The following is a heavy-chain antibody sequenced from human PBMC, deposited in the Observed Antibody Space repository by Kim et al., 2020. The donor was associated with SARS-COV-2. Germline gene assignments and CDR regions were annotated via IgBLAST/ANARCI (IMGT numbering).Heavy chain of an antibody. Sequence: GGSLRLSCAASGFTFSSYGMHWVRQAPGKGLEWVAVISYDGSNKYYADSVKGRFTISRDNSKNTLYLQMNSLRAEDTAVYYCAKGGYIAAAGTLGYWGQG. CDR1: GFTFSSYG. D-gene: IGHD6-13*01. CDR3: AKGGYIAAAGTLGY. V-gene: IGHV3-30*18. CDR2: ISYDGSNK. J-gene: IGHJ4*02.